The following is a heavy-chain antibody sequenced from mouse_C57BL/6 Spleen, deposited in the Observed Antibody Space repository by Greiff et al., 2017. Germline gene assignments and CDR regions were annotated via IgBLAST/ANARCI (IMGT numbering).Heavy chain of an antibody. J-gene: IGHJ2*01. D-gene: IGHD2-3*01. V-gene: IGHV1-52*01. CDR2: IDPSDSDT. CDR1: GYTFTSYW. CDR3: AREDGYYGY. Sequence: QVQLKQPGAELVRPGSSVKLSCKASGYTFTSYWMHWVQQRPIQGLEWIGNIDPSDSDTHYNQKFKDKATLTVDKSSSTAYMQLSSLTSEDSAVYYCAREDGYYGYWGQGTTLTVSS.